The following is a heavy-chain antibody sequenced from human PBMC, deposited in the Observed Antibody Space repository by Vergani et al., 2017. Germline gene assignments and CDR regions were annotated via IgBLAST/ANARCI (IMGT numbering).Heavy chain of an antibody. Sequence: EVQLLESGGGLVQPGGSLRLSCAASGFTFSSYAMSWVRQAPGKGLEWVSAISGSGGSTYYADSVKGRCTISRDNSKNTLYLQMNSLRAEDTAVYDCAKSEDYGGNSPSFIDYWGQGTLVTVSS. CDR1: GFTFSSYA. J-gene: IGHJ4*02. V-gene: IGHV3-23*01. CDR2: ISGSGGST. CDR3: AKSEDYGGNSPSFIDY. D-gene: IGHD4-23*01.